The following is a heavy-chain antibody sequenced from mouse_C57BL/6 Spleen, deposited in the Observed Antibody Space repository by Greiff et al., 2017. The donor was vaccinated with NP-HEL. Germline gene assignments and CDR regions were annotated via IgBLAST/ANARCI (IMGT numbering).Heavy chain of an antibody. V-gene: IGHV1-69*01. J-gene: IGHJ4*01. Sequence: VQLQQPGAELVMPGASVKLSCKASGYTFTSYWMHWVKQRPGQGLEWIGEIDPSDSYTNYNQKFKGKSTLTVDKSSSTAYMQLSSLTSEDSAVYYCARSGYYDYDGPYAMDYWGQGTSVTVSS. D-gene: IGHD2-4*01. CDR3: ARSGYYDYDGPYAMDY. CDR1: GYTFTSYW. CDR2: IDPSDSYT.